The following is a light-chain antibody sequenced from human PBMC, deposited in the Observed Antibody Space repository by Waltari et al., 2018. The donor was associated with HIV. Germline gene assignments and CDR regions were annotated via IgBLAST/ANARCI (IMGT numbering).Light chain of an antibody. Sequence: EIVLPQSPETLFLSPGERATLSCRASQGVSITYLAWYQQTPGQPPRLLIYGAFNRASGIPDRFSGSGSGTDFTLTIDRVEPEDFAVYYCQQFGASHWTFGQGTKVE. CDR3: QQFGASHWT. V-gene: IGKV3-20*01. CDR2: GAF. CDR1: QGVSITY. J-gene: IGKJ1*01.